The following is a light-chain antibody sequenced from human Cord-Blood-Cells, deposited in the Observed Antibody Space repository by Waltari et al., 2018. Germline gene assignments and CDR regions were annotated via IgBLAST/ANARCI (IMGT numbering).Light chain of an antibody. J-gene: IGKJ2*03. V-gene: IGKV3-20*01. CDR1: QSVSSSY. CDR3: QQYGSSPYS. Sequence: DIVSTQSPGTLSLSPGERATLSCRARQSVSSSYLAWYQQKPGQAPRLLIYGASSRATGIPDRFSGSGSGTDFTLTISRLEPEDFAVYYCQQYGSSPYSFGQGTKLEIK. CDR2: GAS.